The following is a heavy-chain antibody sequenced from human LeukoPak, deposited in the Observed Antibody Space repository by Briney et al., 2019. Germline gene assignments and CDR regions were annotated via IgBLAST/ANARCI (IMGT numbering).Heavy chain of an antibody. CDR3: ARSRYQLLENWFDP. D-gene: IGHD2-2*01. V-gene: IGHV4-38-2*02. J-gene: IGHJ5*02. CDR2: IYHSGST. Sequence: SETLSLTCTVSGYSISSGYYWGWIRQPPGKGLEWIGSIYHSGSTYYNPSLKSRVTISVDTSKNQFSLKLSSVTAADTAVYYCARSRYQLLENWFDPWGQGTLVTVSS. CDR1: GYSISSGYY.